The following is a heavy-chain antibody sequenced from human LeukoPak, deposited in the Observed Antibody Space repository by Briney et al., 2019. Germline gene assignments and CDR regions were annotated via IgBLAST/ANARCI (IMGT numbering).Heavy chain of an antibody. V-gene: IGHV4-61*02. CDR2: IYTSGST. CDR3: ARETQQWLVLDAFDI. D-gene: IGHD6-19*01. CDR1: GGSISSGSYY. Sequence: SQTLSLTCTVSGGSISSGSYYWSWIRQPAEKGLEWIGRIYTSGSTNYNASLKSRVTISVDTSRNQFSLKLSSVTAADTAVYYCARETQQWLVLDAFDIWGQGTMVTVSS. J-gene: IGHJ3*02.